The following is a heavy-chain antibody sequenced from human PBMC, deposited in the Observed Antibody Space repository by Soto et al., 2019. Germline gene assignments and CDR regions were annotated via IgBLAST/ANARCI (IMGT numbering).Heavy chain of an antibody. CDR1: GYTFTSYG. V-gene: IGHV1-18*04. Sequence: ASVKVSCKASGYTFTSYGISWVRQAPGRGLEWMGWISAYNGNTNYAQKLQGRVTMTTDTSTSTAYMELRSLRSDDTAVYYCARVRRYYDILTGYYIFDYWGQGTLVTVSS. CDR3: ARVRRYYDILTGYYIFDY. D-gene: IGHD3-9*01. J-gene: IGHJ4*02. CDR2: ISAYNGNT.